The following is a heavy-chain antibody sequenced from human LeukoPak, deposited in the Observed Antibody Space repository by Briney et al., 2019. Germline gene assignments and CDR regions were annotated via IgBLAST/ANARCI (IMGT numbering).Heavy chain of an antibody. CDR1: GGTFSNYA. CDR3: ASAGIVVTGGAATNTN. D-gene: IGHD6-19*01. Sequence: SVKVSCKASGGTFSNYAFSWVRQAPGQGLEWMGRIIPLLGSAIYAQNFQGRVTITADKSTSTVYMEMSGLRPDDTAVYYCASAGIVVTGGAATNTNWGQGTLVTVSS. J-gene: IGHJ4*02. CDR2: IIPLLGSA. V-gene: IGHV1-69*04.